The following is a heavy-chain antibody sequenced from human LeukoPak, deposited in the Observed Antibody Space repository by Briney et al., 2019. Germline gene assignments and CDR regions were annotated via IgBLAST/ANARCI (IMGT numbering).Heavy chain of an antibody. J-gene: IGHJ4*02. CDR3: ARDYSAMALLYYFDY. CDR1: GYTFTGYY. D-gene: IGHD5-18*01. Sequence: SVKVSCKASGYTFTGYYMHWVRQAPGQGNEWMGWINPNSGGTNYAQKFQGRVTMTRDTSISTAYMELSRLRSDDTAVYYCARDYSAMALLYYFDYWGQGTLVTVSS. CDR2: INPNSGGT. V-gene: IGHV1-2*02.